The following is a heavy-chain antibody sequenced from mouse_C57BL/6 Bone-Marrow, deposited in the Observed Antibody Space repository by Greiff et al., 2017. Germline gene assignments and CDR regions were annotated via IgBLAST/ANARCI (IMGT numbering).Heavy chain of an antibody. V-gene: IGHV14-4*01. CDR1: GFNIKADY. J-gene: IGHJ4*01. Sequence: VQLQQSGAELVRPGASVKLSCTASGFNIKADYMHWVKPRPEQGLEWIGWIDPENGDTEYASKFQGKATITADTSSNTAYLQLSSLTSEDTAVYYCTTNGYYGYAMDYWGQGTSGTVSS. CDR2: IDPENGDT. CDR3: TTNGYYGYAMDY. D-gene: IGHD2-3*01.